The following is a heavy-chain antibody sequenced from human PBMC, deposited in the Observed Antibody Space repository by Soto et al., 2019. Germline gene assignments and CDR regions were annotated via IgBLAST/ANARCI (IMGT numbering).Heavy chain of an antibody. CDR2: INPNSGGT. V-gene: IGHV1-2*04. Sequence: ASVKVSCKASGYTFTGYYMHWVRQAPGQGLEWMGWINPNSGGTNYAQKFQGWVTMTRDTSISTAYMELSRLRSDDTAVYYCARGTMDPPWARFDPWGQGTLVTVSS. CDR3: ARGTMDPPWARFDP. CDR1: GYTFTGYY. J-gene: IGHJ5*02. D-gene: IGHD3-10*01.